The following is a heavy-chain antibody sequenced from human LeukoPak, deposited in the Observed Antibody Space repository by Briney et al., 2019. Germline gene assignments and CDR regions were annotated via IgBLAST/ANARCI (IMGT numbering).Heavy chain of an antibody. V-gene: IGHV3-7*01. Sequence: PGGSLRLSCAASGFTFSSYWMSWVRQAPGEGLEWVANIKQDGSEKYYVDSVKGRFTISRDNAKNSLYLQMNSLRAEDTAVYYCARDYSSGWYEPPPRHVTDAFDIWGQGTMVTVSS. CDR2: IKQDGSEK. D-gene: IGHD6-19*01. CDR3: ARDYSSGWYEPPPRHVTDAFDI. CDR1: GFTFSSYW. J-gene: IGHJ3*02.